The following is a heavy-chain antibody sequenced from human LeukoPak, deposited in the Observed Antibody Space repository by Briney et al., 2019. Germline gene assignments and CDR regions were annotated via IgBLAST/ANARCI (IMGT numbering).Heavy chain of an antibody. J-gene: IGHJ4*02. V-gene: IGHV3-23*01. D-gene: IGHD6-13*01. CDR3: ARDRAAAGTNSDY. Sequence: GGSLRLSCAASGFTFSSYAMSWVRQAPGKGLEWVSAISGSGGSTYYADSVKGRFTISRDNSKNTLYLQMNSLRADDTAVYYCARDRAAAGTNSDYWGQGTLVTVSS. CDR1: GFTFSSYA. CDR2: ISGSGGST.